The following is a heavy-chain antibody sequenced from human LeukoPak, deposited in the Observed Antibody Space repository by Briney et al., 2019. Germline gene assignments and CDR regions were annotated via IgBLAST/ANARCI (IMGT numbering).Heavy chain of an antibody. V-gene: IGHV3-9*01. J-gene: IGHJ4*02. CDR3: AREASYSSSWATFDY. CDR1: GFTFSSYA. Sequence: GGSLRLSCAASGFTFSSYAMHWVRQAPGKGLEWVSGISWNSGSIGYADSAKGRFTISRDIASNSLYLQMNSLRAEDTGVYYCAREASYSSSWATFDYWGQGTLVTVSS. CDR2: ISWNSGSI. D-gene: IGHD6-13*01.